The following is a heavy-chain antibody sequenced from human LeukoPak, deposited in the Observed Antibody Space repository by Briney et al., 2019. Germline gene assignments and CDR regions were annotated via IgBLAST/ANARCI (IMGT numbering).Heavy chain of an antibody. Sequence: SETLSLTCTVFGGSISSYYWSWIRQSPGKGLEWIGYIYYSGSTNYNPSLKSRVTISVDTSKNQFSLKLSSVTAADTAVYYCARHGRSLNYYYGMDVWGQGTTVTVSS. CDR1: GGSISSYY. CDR2: IYYSGST. V-gene: IGHV4-59*08. J-gene: IGHJ6*02. CDR3: ARHGRSLNYYYGMDV.